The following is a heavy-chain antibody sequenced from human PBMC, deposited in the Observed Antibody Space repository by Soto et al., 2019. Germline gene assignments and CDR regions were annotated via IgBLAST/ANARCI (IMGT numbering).Heavy chain of an antibody. J-gene: IGHJ5*02. V-gene: IGHV1-3*01. D-gene: IGHD6-13*01. Sequence: ASVKVSCKASGCTFTANALHWVRQGPGQRLEWMGWINPDKGNTKYSQNFQGRVTFIRDTSASTAYMELSNLRSEDTAEYYCARGIESKAAAPPFDPWGQGSLVTVSS. CDR1: GCTFTANA. CDR2: INPDKGNT. CDR3: ARGIESKAAAPPFDP.